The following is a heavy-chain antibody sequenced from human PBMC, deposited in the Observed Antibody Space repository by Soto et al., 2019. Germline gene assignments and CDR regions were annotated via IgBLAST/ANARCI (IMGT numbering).Heavy chain of an antibody. J-gene: IGHJ6*02. D-gene: IGHD2-8*01. CDR3: ARAEWWRQPQNYYYYGMDV. Sequence: GGSLRLSCAASGFTFSSYWMSWVRQAPGKGLEWVANIKQDGSEKYYVDSVKGRFTISRDNAKNSLYLQMNSLRAEDTAVYYCARAEWWRQPQNYYYYGMDVWGQGTTVTVSS. CDR1: GFTFSSYW. CDR2: IKQDGSEK. V-gene: IGHV3-7*01.